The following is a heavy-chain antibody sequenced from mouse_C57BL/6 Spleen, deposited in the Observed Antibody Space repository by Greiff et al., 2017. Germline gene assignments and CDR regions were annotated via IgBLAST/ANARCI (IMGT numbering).Heavy chain of an antibody. J-gene: IGHJ1*03. CDR2: IYPGSGNT. D-gene: IGHD3-2*01. CDR3: ARGREDNWYFDV. Sequence: VQLQESGAELVRPGASVKLSCKASGYTFTDYYINWVKQRPGQGLEWIARIYPGSGNTYYNEKFKGKATLTAEKSSSTAYMQLSSLTSEDSAVYFCARGREDNWYFDVWGTGTTVTVSS. V-gene: IGHV1-76*01. CDR1: GYTFTDYY.